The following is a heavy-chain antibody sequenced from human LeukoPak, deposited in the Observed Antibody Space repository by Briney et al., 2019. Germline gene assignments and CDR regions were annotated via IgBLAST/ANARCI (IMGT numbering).Heavy chain of an antibody. D-gene: IGHD3-22*01. CDR2: INPNSGGT. V-gene: IGHV1-2*06. Sequence: ASVKVSCKASGYTFTGYYIHWVRQAPGQGLGWMGLINPNSGGTNFAQKFQGRVTMTRDTSISTAYIELSRLRSDDTAVYYCAREYYYDSSGYFRAFDYWGQGTLVTVSS. CDR1: GYTFTGYY. CDR3: AREYYYDSSGYFRAFDY. J-gene: IGHJ4*02.